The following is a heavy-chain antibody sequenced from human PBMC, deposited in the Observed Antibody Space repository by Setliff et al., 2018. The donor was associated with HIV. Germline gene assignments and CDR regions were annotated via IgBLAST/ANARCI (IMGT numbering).Heavy chain of an antibody. V-gene: IGHV4-34*01. CDR1: SGSFTGYY. Sequence: SETLSLTCAVYSGSFTGYYWTWIRQPPGKGLEWIGEINRFGITNYNPSLKSRLTLSVDTSKNQFSLNVNSVTAADTAVYYCAGGGYCNSDNCDRGRNFDYWSQGMLVTVSS. CDR2: INRFGIT. J-gene: IGHJ4*02. D-gene: IGHD2-15*01. CDR3: AGGGYCNSDNCDRGRNFDY.